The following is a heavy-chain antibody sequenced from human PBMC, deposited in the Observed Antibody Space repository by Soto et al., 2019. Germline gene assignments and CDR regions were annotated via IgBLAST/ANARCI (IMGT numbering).Heavy chain of an antibody. Sequence: PSETLSLTGSVSGDSVSSHYCSWIRQPAGKGLEWLGRLYNDERTNYNPSLKSRVTMSMDTSKNQFSLKLTSVTAADSAVYFCAREPLAHSYFDFWGQGILVTSPQ. J-gene: IGHJ4*02. CDR3: AREPLAHSYFDF. CDR2: LYNDERT. CDR1: GDSVSSHY. V-gene: IGHV4-4*07.